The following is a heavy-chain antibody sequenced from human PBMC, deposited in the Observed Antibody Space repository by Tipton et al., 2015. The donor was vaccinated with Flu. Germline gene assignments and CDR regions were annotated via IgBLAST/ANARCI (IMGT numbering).Heavy chain of an antibody. V-gene: IGHV3-49*04. Sequence: SLRLSCTASGFTFGDYAMSWVRQAPGKGLEWVGFIRSKAYGGTTEYAASVKGRFTISRDDSKSIAYLQMNSLKTEDAAAYYCTRARSTFYGSGSYNYWGQGTLVTVSS. J-gene: IGHJ4*02. CDR2: IRSKAYGGTT. D-gene: IGHD3-10*01. CDR1: GFTFGDYA. CDR3: TRARSTFYGSGSYNY.